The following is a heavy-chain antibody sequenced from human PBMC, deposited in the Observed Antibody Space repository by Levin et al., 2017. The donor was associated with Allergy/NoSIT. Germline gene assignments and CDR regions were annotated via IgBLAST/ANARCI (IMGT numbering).Heavy chain of an antibody. CDR3: ARENCSGGSCYSGRYYYYYYMDV. CDR1: GGTFSSYA. V-gene: IGHV1-69*06. Sequence: SVKVSCKASGGTFSSYAISWVRQAPGQGLEWMGGIIPIFGTANYAQKFQGRVTITADKSTSTAYMELSSLRSEDTAVYYCARENCSGGSCYSGRYYYYYYMDVWGKGTTVTVSS. D-gene: IGHD2-15*01. CDR2: IIPIFGTA. J-gene: IGHJ6*03.